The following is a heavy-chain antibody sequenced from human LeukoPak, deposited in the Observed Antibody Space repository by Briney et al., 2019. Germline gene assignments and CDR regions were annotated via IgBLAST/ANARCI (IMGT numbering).Heavy chain of an antibody. CDR3: AKDLYYDFWSGYSCFDY. CDR1: GFTFSSYA. D-gene: IGHD3-3*01. J-gene: IGHJ4*02. V-gene: IGHV3-23*01. Sequence: PGGSLRLSCAASGFTFSSYAMSWVRQAPGKGMEWVSGISGSGGSTYYADSVKGRFTISRDNSKNTLYLQMNSLRAEDTAVYYCAKDLYYDFWSGYSCFDYWGQGTLVTVSS. CDR2: ISGSGGST.